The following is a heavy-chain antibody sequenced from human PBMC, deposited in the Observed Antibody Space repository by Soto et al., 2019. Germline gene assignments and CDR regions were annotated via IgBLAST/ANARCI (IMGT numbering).Heavy chain of an antibody. CDR1: GGTFSSYA. CDR2: IIPIFGTA. Sequence: QVQLVQSGAEVKKPGSSVKVSCTASGGTFSSYAISWVRQAPGQGLEWMGGIIPIFGTANYAQKFQGRVTITADESTSTAYMELSSLRSEDTAVYYCARAVSYYGSGGGYYGMDVWGQGTTVTVSS. V-gene: IGHV1-69*01. J-gene: IGHJ6*02. D-gene: IGHD3-10*01. CDR3: ARAVSYYGSGGGYYGMDV.